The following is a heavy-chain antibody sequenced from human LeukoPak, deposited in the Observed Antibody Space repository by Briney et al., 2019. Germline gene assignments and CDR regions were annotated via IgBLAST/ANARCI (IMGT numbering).Heavy chain of an antibody. V-gene: IGHV1-46*01. CDR2: INPSGGST. J-gene: IGHJ4*02. CDR1: GYTFISYY. D-gene: IGHD3-10*01. Sequence: ASVEVSCKASGYTFISYYMSWVRQAPGQGLEWMGIINPSGGSTTYTQKFQGRVTMTRDTSTKTVYMELSSLRPEDTAVYYCARGGGYGSGPHWGQGTLVTVSS. CDR3: ARGGGYGSGPH.